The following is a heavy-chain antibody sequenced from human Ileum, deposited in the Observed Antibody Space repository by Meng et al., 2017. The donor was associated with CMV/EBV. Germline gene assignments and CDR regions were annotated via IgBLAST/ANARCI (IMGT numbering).Heavy chain of an antibody. Sequence: ESLKISCAASGFTFDIYWMHWVRQAPGKGLVWVSRINPDGTTTNYADYVKGRFTISRDNAKNALYLQMSGLRVEDTAVYYCARDWSGYIDYWGQGNLVTVSS. CDR3: ARDWSGYIDY. V-gene: IGHV3-74*01. J-gene: IGHJ4*02. CDR1: GFTFDIYW. CDR2: INPDGTTT. D-gene: IGHD3-3*01.